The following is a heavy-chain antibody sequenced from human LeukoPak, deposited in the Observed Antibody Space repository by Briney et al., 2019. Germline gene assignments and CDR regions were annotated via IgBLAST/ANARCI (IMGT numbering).Heavy chain of an antibody. J-gene: IGHJ4*02. CDR1: GFTFDDYG. D-gene: IGHD3-22*01. CDR2: IDWNGGST. CDR3: AKARTMIVVKGHPGSYYFDY. Sequence: PGGSLRLSCAASGFTFDDYGMTWVRHGPGKGLEWVSSIDWNGGSTGHAGSVRGRFTISRDNAKNSLYLQMSSLRPEDTALYYCAKARTMIVVKGHPGSYYFDYWGQGTLVTVSS. V-gene: IGHV3-20*04.